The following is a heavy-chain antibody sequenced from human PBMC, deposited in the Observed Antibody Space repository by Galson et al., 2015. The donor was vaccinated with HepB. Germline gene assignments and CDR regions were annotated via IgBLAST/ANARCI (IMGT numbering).Heavy chain of an antibody. Sequence: SLRLSCAASGFTFSSYSMNWVRQAPGKGLEWVSYISSSSSTIYYADSVKGRFTISRDNAKNSLYLQMNSLRDEDTAVYYCARASGSSWYPAIYYYYYGMDVSGQGTTVTVSS. CDR2: ISSSSSTI. CDR1: GFTFSSYS. D-gene: IGHD6-13*01. V-gene: IGHV3-48*02. CDR3: ARASGSSWYPAIYYYYYGMDV. J-gene: IGHJ6*02.